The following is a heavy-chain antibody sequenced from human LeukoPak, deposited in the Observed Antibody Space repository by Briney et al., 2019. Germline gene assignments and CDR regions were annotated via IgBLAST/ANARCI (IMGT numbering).Heavy chain of an antibody. V-gene: IGHV4-59*02. CDR1: GGSVDSFY. J-gene: IGHJ6*03. D-gene: IGHD2-8*02. CDR3: AVFYCLTLISEVTGYHYLDV. CDR2: IHYSGTT. Sequence: SETLSLTCTVSGGSVDSFYWGCIRQSPGGGLEWIGYIHYSGTTNYNPSLRSRLIISVDTSKNQFSLNLISMTAAATAVYYCAVFYCLTLISEVTGYHYLDVWGKGTKVTVSS.